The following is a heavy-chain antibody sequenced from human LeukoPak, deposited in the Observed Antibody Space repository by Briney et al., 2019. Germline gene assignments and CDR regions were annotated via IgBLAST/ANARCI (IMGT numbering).Heavy chain of an antibody. CDR1: GITFSTYA. CDR2: ISGSGATT. D-gene: IGHD2-2*01. Sequence: GGSLRLSCAASGITFSTYAMSWVRQAPGKGLEWVSAISGSGATTYYADSVKGRFTISRDNSKNMLYLQMNSLRAEDTAVYYCAKPSGYCSSTSCRTENDYWGQGTLVTVSS. J-gene: IGHJ4*02. CDR3: AKPSGYCSSTSCRTENDY. V-gene: IGHV3-23*01.